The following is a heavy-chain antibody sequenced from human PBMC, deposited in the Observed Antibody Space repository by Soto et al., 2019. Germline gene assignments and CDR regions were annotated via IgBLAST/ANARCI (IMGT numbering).Heavy chain of an antibody. CDR2: IYYSGST. J-gene: IGHJ3*02. CDR3: ARDGAFGDYGPYSAFDI. CDR1: GGSISSGGYY. V-gene: IGHV4-31*03. D-gene: IGHD4-17*01. Sequence: QVQLQESGPGLVKPSQTLSLTCTVSGGSISSGGYYWSWIRQHPGKGLEWIGYIYYSGSTYYNPSLKSRVTISGYTSKDQFSLKLSSVAAADTAGYYWARDGAFGDYGPYSAFDIWGQGTMVTVSS.